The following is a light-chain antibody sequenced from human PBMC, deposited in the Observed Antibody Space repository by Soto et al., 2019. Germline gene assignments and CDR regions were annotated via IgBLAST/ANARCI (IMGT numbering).Light chain of an antibody. Sequence: EIVMTQSPATLSVSPGERATLSCRASQSVSSNLAWYQQKPGQAPRLLIYGASTRATGIPASFTGSGSGTEFNLTISSLQSVDFAVYYCQKYNNWPPRKYTFRQGTKLEIK. CDR2: GAS. V-gene: IGKV3-15*01. J-gene: IGKJ2*01. CDR1: QSVSSN. CDR3: QKYNNWPPRKYT.